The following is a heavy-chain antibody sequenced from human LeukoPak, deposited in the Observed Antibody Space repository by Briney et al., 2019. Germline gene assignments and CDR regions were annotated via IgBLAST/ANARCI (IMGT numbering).Heavy chain of an antibody. D-gene: IGHD2-2*01. CDR3: AKLALLGYCSSTSCLYFDY. CDR1: GFTFSSYA. V-gene: IGHV3-23*01. J-gene: IGHJ4*02. Sequence: GGSLRLSCAASGFTFSSYAMSWVRQAPGKGLEWVSAISGSGGSTYYADSAKGRFTISRDNSKNTLYLQMNSLRAEDTAVYYCAKLALLGYCSSTSCLYFDYWGQGTLVTVSS. CDR2: ISGSGGST.